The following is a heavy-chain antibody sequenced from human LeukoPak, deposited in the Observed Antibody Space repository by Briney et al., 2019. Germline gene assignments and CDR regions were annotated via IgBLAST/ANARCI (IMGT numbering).Heavy chain of an antibody. Sequence: GRSMRLSCAASAFTFSNYYMTWIRQAPGKGREWVSYISSGSGYTNYAGSVKGRFTISRDNAKNSLYLQRNSAGGEDTAVSYCARGRAITVTTSFDYWGQGNLVTVSS. CDR2: ISSGSGYT. D-gene: IGHD1-7*01. J-gene: IGHJ4*02. V-gene: IGHV3-11*06. CDR3: ARGRAITVTTSFDY. CDR1: AFTFSNYY.